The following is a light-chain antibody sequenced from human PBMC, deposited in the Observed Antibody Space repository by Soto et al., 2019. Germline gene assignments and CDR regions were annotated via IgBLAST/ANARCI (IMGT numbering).Light chain of an antibody. V-gene: IGKV3-11*01. Sequence: EIVLTQSPATLSLSPGERATLSCRASQSVSSYLAWYQQKPGQAPRLLIYDASNRATGIPARFSGSGSGTDFTLTISRLAPEYFAIRYRQHRTLHT. CDR2: DAS. J-gene: IGKJ2*01. CDR1: QSVSSY. CDR3: QHRTLHT.